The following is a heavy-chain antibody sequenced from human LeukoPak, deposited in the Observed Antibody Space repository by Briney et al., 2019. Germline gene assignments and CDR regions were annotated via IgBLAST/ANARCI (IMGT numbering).Heavy chain of an antibody. J-gene: IGHJ6*03. CDR2: ISAYNGNT. D-gene: IGHD2-2*01. CDR1: GYTFTSYG. CDR3: ARDLVPAAVHYYYYMDV. V-gene: IGHV1-18*01. Sequence: ASVKVSCKASGYTFTSYGISWVRQAPGQGLEWMGWISAYNGNTNYAQKLQGRVAMTTDTSTSTAYMELRSLRPDDTAVYYCARDLVPAAVHYYYYMDVWGKGTTVTVSS.